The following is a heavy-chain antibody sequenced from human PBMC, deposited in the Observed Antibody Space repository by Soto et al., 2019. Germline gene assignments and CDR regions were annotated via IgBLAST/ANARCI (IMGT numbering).Heavy chain of an antibody. CDR2: IGTVGDT. D-gene: IGHD3-16*01. J-gene: IGHJ4*02. CDR3: ASGGLYI. CDR1: EFTFSNYD. V-gene: IGHV3-13*01. Sequence: PGGSLRLSCAASEFTFSNYDMHWVRQTTGKGLEWVSGIGTVGDTYYSGSVKGRFSISRENAKNSFYLQMNSLRAEDTAVYYCASGGLYICGQGTLVTVSS.